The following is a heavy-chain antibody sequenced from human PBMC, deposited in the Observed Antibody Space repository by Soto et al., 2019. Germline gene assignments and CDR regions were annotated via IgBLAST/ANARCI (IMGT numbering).Heavy chain of an antibody. CDR3: AITTPETGDRTYYYYGMDV. CDR2: ISGSGGST. J-gene: IGHJ6*02. V-gene: IGHV3-23*01. CDR1: GFTFSSYA. Sequence: GGSLRLSCAASGFTFSSYAMSWVRQAPGKGLEWVSAISGSGGSTYYADSVKGRLTISRDNSKNTLYLQMNSLRAEDTAGYYCAITTPETGDRTYYYYGMDVWGQGTTVTVSS. D-gene: IGHD7-27*01.